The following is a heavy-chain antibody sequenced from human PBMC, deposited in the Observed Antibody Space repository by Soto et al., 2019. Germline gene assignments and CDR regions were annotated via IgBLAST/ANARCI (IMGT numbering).Heavy chain of an antibody. CDR1: GFTVSRNY. CDR2: IYSGGST. Sequence: EVQLEESGGGLVQPGGSLRLSSVVSGFTVSRNYMSWVRQAPGKGLEWVSVIYSGGSTYYADSVKGRFTISRHNSKNTLYLQMNSLRAEDTAVYYCARGGNPNYYWGQGTLVTVSS. V-gene: IGHV3-53*04. D-gene: IGHD4-4*01. CDR3: ARGGNPNYY. J-gene: IGHJ4*02.